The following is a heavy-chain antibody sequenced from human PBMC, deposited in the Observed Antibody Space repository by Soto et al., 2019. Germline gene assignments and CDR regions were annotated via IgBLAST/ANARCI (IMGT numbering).Heavy chain of an antibody. CDR1: GFSFGDYA. D-gene: IGHD3-22*01. V-gene: IGHV3-49*04. Sequence: PGGSLRLSCATSGFSFGDYAMTWVRQAPGKGLEWVGFIRSNTYGGTIQYAASVKGRFAISRDDSESIAYLQMNSLKTEDTAVYYCARSYYTDSVGYYNKWGQGTLVTVSS. CDR3: ARSYYTDSVGYYNK. J-gene: IGHJ4*02. CDR2: IRSNTYGGTI.